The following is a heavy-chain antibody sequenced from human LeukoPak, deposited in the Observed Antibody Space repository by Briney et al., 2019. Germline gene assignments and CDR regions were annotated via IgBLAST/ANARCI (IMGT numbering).Heavy chain of an antibody. CDR3: EKDLGGSGDYRPY. D-gene: IGHD2-21*02. CDR1: KFTFSNYG. V-gene: IGHV3-23*01. Sequence: PGGSLRLSCAASKFTFSNYGMTWVRQAPGNGLEWISAVSGSGDNTYYADSVKGRFTISRDNSKDTVYLEMKTLRAEDTAVYYCEKDLGGSGDYRPYWGQGSVVTVSS. J-gene: IGHJ4*02. CDR2: VSGSGDNT.